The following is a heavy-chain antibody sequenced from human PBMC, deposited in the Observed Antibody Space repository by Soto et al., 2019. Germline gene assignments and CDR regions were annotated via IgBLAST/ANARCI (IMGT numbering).Heavy chain of an antibody. J-gene: IGHJ4*02. Sequence: GGSLRLSCAASGFTFSSYAMHWVRQAPGKGLEYVSAISSNGGSTYYANSVKGRFTISRDNSKNTLYLQMGSLRAEDMAVYYSARDKLNCSGGGCYWEMNFDYWGQGTLVTVSS. V-gene: IGHV3-64*01. CDR3: ARDKLNCSGGGCYWEMNFDY. D-gene: IGHD2-15*01. CDR1: GFTFSSYA. CDR2: ISSNGGST.